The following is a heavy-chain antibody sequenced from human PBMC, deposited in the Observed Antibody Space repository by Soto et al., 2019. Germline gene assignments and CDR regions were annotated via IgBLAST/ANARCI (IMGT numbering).Heavy chain of an antibody. CDR3: ARDQLIGGMNNCSSTSCYPSYYYYYYYMDV. D-gene: IGHD2-2*01. Sequence: SQTLSLTCAISGDSVSSNSAAWNWIRQSPSRGLEWLGRTYYRSKWYNDYAVSVKSRITINPDTSKNQFTLQLNSVTPEDMAVYYCARDQLIGGMNNCSSTSCYPSYYYYYYYMDVWGKGTTVTVSS. V-gene: IGHV6-1*01. J-gene: IGHJ6*03. CDR2: TYYRSKWYN. CDR1: GDSVSSNSAA.